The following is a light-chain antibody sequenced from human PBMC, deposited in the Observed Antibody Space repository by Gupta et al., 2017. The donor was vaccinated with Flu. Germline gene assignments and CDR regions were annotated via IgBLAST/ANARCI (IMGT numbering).Light chain of an antibody. J-gene: IGKJ1*01. CDR2: GAS. V-gene: IGKV3-15*01. Sequence: GERAALSCRASQSISNNLVWYQQKPGQAPRCLIYGASTRATGIPARFSGSGSGTEFTLTISNLQSEVFAVYYCQQYHNWPRTFGQGTRVEI. CDR1: QSISNN. CDR3: QQYHNWPRT.